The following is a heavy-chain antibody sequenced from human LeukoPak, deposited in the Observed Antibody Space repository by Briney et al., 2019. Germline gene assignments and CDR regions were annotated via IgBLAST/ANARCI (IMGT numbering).Heavy chain of an antibody. V-gene: IGHV3-23*01. D-gene: IGHD3-22*01. CDR2: ISGSGGST. Sequence: PGGSLRLSCAASGFTFSSYGMSWVRQAPGKGLEWVSAISGSGGSTYYADSVKGRFTISRDNSKNTLYLQMNSLRAEDTAVYYCARERYYYDSSGPGGFDPWGQGTLVTVSS. CDR1: GFTFSSYG. J-gene: IGHJ5*02. CDR3: ARERYYYDSSGPGGFDP.